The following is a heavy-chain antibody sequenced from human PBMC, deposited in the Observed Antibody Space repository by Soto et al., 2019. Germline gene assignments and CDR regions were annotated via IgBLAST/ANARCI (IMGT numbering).Heavy chain of an antibody. J-gene: IGHJ5*02. CDR2: ISAYNGNT. CDR3: ARDLFYSVVVAATHTWFDP. V-gene: IGHV1-18*01. D-gene: IGHD2-15*01. Sequence: ASVKVSCKASGYTFTSYGISWVRQAPGQGLEWMGWISAYNGNTNYAQKLQGRVTMTTDTSTSTAYMELRSLRSDDTAVYYCARDLFYSVVVAATHTWFDPWGQGTLLTVSS. CDR1: GYTFTSYG.